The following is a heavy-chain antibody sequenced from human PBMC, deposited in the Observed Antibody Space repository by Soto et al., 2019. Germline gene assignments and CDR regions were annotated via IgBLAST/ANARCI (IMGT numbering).Heavy chain of an antibody. CDR3: AREWGGSGWAFDY. V-gene: IGHV3-74*01. Sequence: PGGSLRLSCAASGFTFSNHWMHWVRQAPGKGLVWVSRINSDGSTTTYADSVKGRFTISRDNSKNTLYLQMSSLRAEDTAVYYCAREWGGSGWAFDYWGQGTVVTVSS. D-gene: IGHD6-19*01. CDR2: INSDGSTT. CDR1: GFTFSNHW. J-gene: IGHJ4*02.